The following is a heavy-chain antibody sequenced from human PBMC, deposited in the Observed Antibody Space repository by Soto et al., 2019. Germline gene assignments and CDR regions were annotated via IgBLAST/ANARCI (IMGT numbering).Heavy chain of an antibody. J-gene: IGHJ4*02. V-gene: IGHV4-61*08. Sequence: PSETLSLTCTVSGGSISSGGYYWSWIRQHPGKGLEWIGYIYYTGMTDYNASLSSRVSISLDTSTNQFSLRLRSVTAADTAMYFCARRIVGVITPFDYWGQGILVTVSS. CDR2: IYYTGMT. D-gene: IGHD1-26*01. CDR1: GGSISSGGYY. CDR3: ARRIVGVITPFDY.